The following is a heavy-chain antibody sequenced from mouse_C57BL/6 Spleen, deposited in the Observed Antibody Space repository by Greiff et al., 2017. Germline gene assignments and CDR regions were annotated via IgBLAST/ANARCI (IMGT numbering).Heavy chain of an antibody. V-gene: IGHV14-4*01. CDR3: TTGDYGGAY. D-gene: IGHD2-4*01. CDR2: IDPENGDT. Sequence: EVQLQQSGAELVRPGASVKLSCTASGFNIKDDYMHWVKQRPEQGLEWIGWIDPENGDTEYASKFQGKATITADTSSNTAYLQLSSLTSEDTAVYYCTTGDYGGAYGGQGTLVTVSA. CDR1: GFNIKDDY. J-gene: IGHJ3*01.